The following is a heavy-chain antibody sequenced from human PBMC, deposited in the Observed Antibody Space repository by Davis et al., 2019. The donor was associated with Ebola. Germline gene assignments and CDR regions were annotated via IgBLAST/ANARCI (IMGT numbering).Heavy chain of an antibody. CDR3: AKGVHTDY. J-gene: IGHJ4*02. Sequence: GGSLRLSCAASGFTFSSYAMSWVRQAPGWGLEWVAFVRSHGSDDHYADSVKGRFTISRDNSKNTLYLQMNSLRDEDTARYYCAKGVHTDYWGQGTLVTVSS. CDR1: GFTFSSYA. V-gene: IGHV3-30*02. CDR2: VRSHGSDD.